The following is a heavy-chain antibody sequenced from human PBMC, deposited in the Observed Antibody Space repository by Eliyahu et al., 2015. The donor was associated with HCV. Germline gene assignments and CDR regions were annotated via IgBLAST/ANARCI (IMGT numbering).Heavy chain of an antibody. CDR3: ARDPLKGMDV. CDR2: VYGPGVPGGT. V-gene: IGHV4-61*02. CDR1: GASISSSIHY. Sequence: QVQLLQSGPGLVKPSETLSLTCTVSGASISSSIHYWSWIRQPAGKGLEWIGGVYGPGVPGGTDYNPSLKNRVTISVDSSKNHFSLRLTSVTAADTAVYYCARDPLKGMDVWGQGTTVTVSS. J-gene: IGHJ6*02. D-gene: IGHD3-9*01.